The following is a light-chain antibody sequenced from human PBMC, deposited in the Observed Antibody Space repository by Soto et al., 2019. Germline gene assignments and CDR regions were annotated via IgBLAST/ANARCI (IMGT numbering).Light chain of an antibody. V-gene: IGLV2-14*01. CDR2: EVN. CDR1: GSDVGDYSY. J-gene: IGLJ1*01. Sequence: QSALIQPASVSGSPGQSITISCTGTGSDVGDYSYVSWYQQHPDRVPKLIIFEVNNRPSGVSNRFSGPKSGITASLTISGLQAEDEADYYCSSYTNTRTYVFGTGTKVTVL. CDR3: SSYTNTRTYV.